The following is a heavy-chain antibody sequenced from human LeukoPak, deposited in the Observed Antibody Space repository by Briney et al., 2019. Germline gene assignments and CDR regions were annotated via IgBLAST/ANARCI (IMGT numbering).Heavy chain of an antibody. CDR3: AGGDFVVVITRVVYYFDY. Sequence: VASVKVSCKASGYTFTSYDINWVRQATGQGLEWMGWMNPNSGNTGYAQKFQGRVTMTRNTSISTAYMELSSLRSEDTAVYYCAGGDFVVVITRVVYYFDYWGQGTPVTVSS. CDR2: MNPNSGNT. CDR1: GYTFTSYD. D-gene: IGHD3-22*01. J-gene: IGHJ4*02. V-gene: IGHV1-8*01.